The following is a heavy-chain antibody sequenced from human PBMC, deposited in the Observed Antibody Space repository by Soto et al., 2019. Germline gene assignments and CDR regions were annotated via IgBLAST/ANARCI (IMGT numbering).Heavy chain of an antibody. V-gene: IGHV1-46*01. CDR2: INPSGGST. Sequence: QVQLVQSGAEVKKPGASVKVSCKASGYTFTSYYMHWVRQAPGQGLEWMGIINPSGGSTSYAQKFRGRVTMTRDTSTSTVYMELSSLRSEDTAVYYCARLRYSSSGVDYYYYYGMDVWGQGTTVTVSS. CDR1: GYTFTSYY. J-gene: IGHJ6*02. D-gene: IGHD6-13*01. CDR3: ARLRYSSSGVDYYYYYGMDV.